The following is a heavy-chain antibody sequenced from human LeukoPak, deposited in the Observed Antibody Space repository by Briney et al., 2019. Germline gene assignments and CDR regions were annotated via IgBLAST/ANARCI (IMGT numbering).Heavy chain of an antibody. CDR1: GFTFSSYS. Sequence: PGGSLRLSCAASGFTFSSYSMNWVRQAPGKGLEWVSYISSDSRTIYYADSVKGRFTIPRDNAKNSLYLQMKSLRDEDTAVYYCARYGSGTSYITNYFDYWGQGTLVTVSS. J-gene: IGHJ4*02. CDR3: ARYGSGTSYITNYFDY. D-gene: IGHD3-10*01. CDR2: ISSDSRTI. V-gene: IGHV3-48*02.